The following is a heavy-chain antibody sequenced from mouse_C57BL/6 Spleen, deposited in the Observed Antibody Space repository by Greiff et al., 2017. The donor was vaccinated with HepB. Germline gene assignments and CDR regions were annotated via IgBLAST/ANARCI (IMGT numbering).Heavy chain of an antibody. CDR1: GYTFTDYE. CDR2: IDPETGGT. J-gene: IGHJ2*01. D-gene: IGHD2-4*01. CDR3: TRERGLRRGFDY. Sequence: QVQLQQSGAELVRPGASVTLSCKASGYTFTDYEMHWVKQTPVHGLEWIGAIDPETGGTAYNQKFKGKAILTADKSSSTAYMELRSLTSEDSAVYYCTRERGLRRGFDYWGQGTTLTVSS. V-gene: IGHV1-15*01.